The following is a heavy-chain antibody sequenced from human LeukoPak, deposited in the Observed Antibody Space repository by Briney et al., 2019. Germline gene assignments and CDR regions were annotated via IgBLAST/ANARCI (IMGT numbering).Heavy chain of an antibody. D-gene: IGHD6-19*01. CDR1: GFTFSIYS. CDR3: ARRLAVAGYDYYYGMDV. CDR2: IYYSGST. Sequence: GSLRLSCAASGFTFSIYSMNWVRQAPGKGLEWIGYIYYSGSTNYNPSLKSRVTISVDTSKNQFSLKLSSVTAADTAVYYCARRLAVAGYDYYYGMDVWGQGTTVTVSS. V-gene: IGHV4-59*01. J-gene: IGHJ6*02.